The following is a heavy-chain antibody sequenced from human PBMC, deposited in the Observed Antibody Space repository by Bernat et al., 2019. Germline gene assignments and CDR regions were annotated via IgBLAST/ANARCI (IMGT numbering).Heavy chain of an antibody. D-gene: IGHD6-13*01. CDR1: GFTFSSYA. Sequence: EVQLLESGGGLVQPGGSLRLSCAASGFTFSSYAMSWVRQAPGKGLEWVSGISISGGTTYYADSVKGRFTIARDNSKNTLYRQMNSLRAEDAAVYYCAEGAVGTDFDYWGQGTLVTVSS. CDR2: ISISGGTT. V-gene: IGHV3-23*01. J-gene: IGHJ4*02. CDR3: AEGAVGTDFDY.